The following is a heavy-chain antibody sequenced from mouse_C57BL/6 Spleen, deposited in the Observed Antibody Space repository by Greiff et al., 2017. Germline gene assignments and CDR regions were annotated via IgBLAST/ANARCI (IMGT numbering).Heavy chain of an antibody. CDR2: FDPNSGGT. CDR1: GYPFTSYW. CDR3: ARYDYDHYYAMDY. J-gene: IGHJ4*01. Sequence: QVQLQQSGAELVKPGASVKLSCKASGYPFTSYWLHWVKQRPGRGLAWIGRFDPNSGGTKYNEKFKSKATLTVDKPSSTAYMQLSSLTSEDSAVYYCARYDYDHYYAMDYWGQGTSVTVSS. D-gene: IGHD2-4*01. V-gene: IGHV1-72*01.